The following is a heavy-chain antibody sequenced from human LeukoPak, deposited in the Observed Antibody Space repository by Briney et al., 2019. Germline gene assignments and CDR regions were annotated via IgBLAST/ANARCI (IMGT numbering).Heavy chain of an antibody. CDR3: ASDQVAGNWFDP. J-gene: IGHJ5*02. V-gene: IGHV4-31*03. Sequence: SETLSLTCTVSGGSISSGGYYWSWIRQHPGKGLEWIGYIYYSGSTYYNPSLKSRVTISVDTSKNQFSLKLSSVTAADTAVYYCASDQVAGNWFDPWGQGTLVTVSS. CDR1: GGSISSGGYY. D-gene: IGHD6-19*01. CDR2: IYYSGST.